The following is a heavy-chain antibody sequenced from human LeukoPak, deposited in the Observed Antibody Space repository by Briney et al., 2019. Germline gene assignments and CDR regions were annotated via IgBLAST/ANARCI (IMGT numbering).Heavy chain of an antibody. D-gene: IGHD2-2*02. CDR1: GGTFSSYA. Sequence: SVKVSCKASGGTFSSYAISWVRQAPGQGLEWMGGIIPIFGTANYAQKFQGRVTFTRDTSISTAYMELSSLRSEDTAVYFCARATVVAGYCTTTRCYKPFDIWGQGTMVTVSS. J-gene: IGHJ3*02. V-gene: IGHV1-69*05. CDR2: IIPIFGTA. CDR3: ARATVVAGYCTTTRCYKPFDI.